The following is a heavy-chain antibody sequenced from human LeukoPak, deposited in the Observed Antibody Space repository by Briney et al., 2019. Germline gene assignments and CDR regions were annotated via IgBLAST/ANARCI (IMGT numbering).Heavy chain of an antibody. D-gene: IGHD4-17*01. Sequence: TSETLSLTCAVYGGSFSDDYWSWIRQPPGKGLEWIGEINHSGSTSYSPSLKSRVTISVDRPKNQFSLKLSSVTAADTAVYYCARDGSSVTTRGVFDIWGQGTMVTVSS. V-gene: IGHV4-34*01. J-gene: IGHJ3*02. CDR1: GGSFSDDY. CDR2: INHSGST. CDR3: ARDGSSVTTRGVFDI.